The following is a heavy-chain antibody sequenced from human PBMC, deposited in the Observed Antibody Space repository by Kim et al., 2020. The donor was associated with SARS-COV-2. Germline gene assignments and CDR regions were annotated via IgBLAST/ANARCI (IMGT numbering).Heavy chain of an antibody. D-gene: IGHD3-10*01. V-gene: IGHV4-34*01. CDR2: INHSGST. J-gene: IGHJ4*01. CDR3: ARGGVSYYYGSGSYLGY. CDR1: GGSFSGYY. Sequence: SETLSLTCAVYGGSFSGYYWSWIRQPPGKGLEWIGEINHSGSTDYNPSLKSRVTISVDTSKNQFSLKLSSVTAADTAVYYCARGGVSYYYGSGSYLGYWG.